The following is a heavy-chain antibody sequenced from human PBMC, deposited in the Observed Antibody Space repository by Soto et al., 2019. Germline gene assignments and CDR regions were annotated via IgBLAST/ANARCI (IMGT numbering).Heavy chain of an antibody. CDR1: GYRFTSYA. CDR3: ARVGIAAAGTRYFDY. Sequence: GASVKVSCKASGYRFTSYAMHWVRQAPGQRLEWMGWINAGNGNTKYSQKFQGRVTITRDTSASTAYMELSSLRSEDTAVYYCARVGIAAAGTRYFDYWGQGTLVTVSS. D-gene: IGHD6-13*01. V-gene: IGHV1-3*01. CDR2: INAGNGNT. J-gene: IGHJ4*02.